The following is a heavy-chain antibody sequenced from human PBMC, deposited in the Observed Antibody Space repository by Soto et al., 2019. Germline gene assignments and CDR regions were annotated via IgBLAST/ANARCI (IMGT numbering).Heavy chain of an antibody. Sequence: GGSLRLSCAASGFTFSSYGMHWVRQAPGKGLEWVAAIWYDGSNKYYADSVKGRFTISRDNSKNTLYLQMNSLRAEDTAVYYCARDMATEGYYFDYWGQGTLVTVSS. V-gene: IGHV3-33*01. CDR2: IWYDGSNK. CDR1: GFTFSSYG. J-gene: IGHJ4*02. D-gene: IGHD5-12*01. CDR3: ARDMATEGYYFDY.